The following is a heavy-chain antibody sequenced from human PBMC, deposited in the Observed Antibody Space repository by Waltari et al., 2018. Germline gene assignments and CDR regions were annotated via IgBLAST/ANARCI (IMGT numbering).Heavy chain of an antibody. D-gene: IGHD6-19*01. V-gene: IGHV3-23*01. J-gene: IGHJ5*02. CDR1: GFTFSSYA. CDR3: AKDQGGWSGGGFDP. CDR2: ISGSGGST. Sequence: EVQLLESGGGLVQPGGSLRLSCAASGFTFSSYAMSWVRQAPGKGLEWVSAISGSGGSTYYADSVKGRFTNTGDNSKNTLYLQMNSLGAEDTAVYYCAKDQGGWSGGGFDPWGQGTLVTVSS.